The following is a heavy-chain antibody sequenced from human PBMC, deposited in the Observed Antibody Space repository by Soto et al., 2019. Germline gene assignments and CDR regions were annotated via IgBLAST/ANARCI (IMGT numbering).Heavy chain of an antibody. CDR2: IYNTGNA. CDR3: ARDYFDSSDYTTNWFDP. D-gene: IGHD3-22*01. V-gene: IGHV4-39*01. CDR1: GDSISNSRFY. Sequence: SETLSLTCSVSGDSISNSRFYWAWIRQPPGEGLEWIGSIYNTGNAYYNPSLKSRVTIFVDTSKNQFSLKLTSVTAADTALYYCARDYFDSSDYTTNWFDPWGQGALVTVSS. J-gene: IGHJ5*02.